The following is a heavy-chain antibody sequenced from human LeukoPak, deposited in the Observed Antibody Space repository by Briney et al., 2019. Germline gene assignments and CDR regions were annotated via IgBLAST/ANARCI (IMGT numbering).Heavy chain of an antibody. J-gene: IGHJ6*03. CDR3: ARDSGIAAAGPYYYYYYMDV. D-gene: IGHD6-13*01. CDR1: DGSISSYY. CDR2: IYNSGST. Sequence: SETLSLTCTVSDGSISSYYWSWIRQPPGKGLEWIGYIYNSGSTNYNPSLKSRVTISVDTSKKQFSLKLSSVTAADTAVYYCARDSGIAAAGPYYYYYYMDVWGKGTTVTISS. V-gene: IGHV4-4*08.